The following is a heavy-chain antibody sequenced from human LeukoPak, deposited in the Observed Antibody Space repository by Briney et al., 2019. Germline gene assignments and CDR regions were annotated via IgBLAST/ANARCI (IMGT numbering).Heavy chain of an antibody. CDR1: GFTFSSTW. CDR2: THSDGTTT. V-gene: IGHV3-74*01. J-gene: IGHJ6*03. CDR3: AKDRQYCSGGSCYSLPFYYYYMDV. D-gene: IGHD2-15*01. Sequence: GGSLRLSCEASGFTFSSTWMHWVRQAPGKGPMWVSRTHSDGTTTIYADSVKGRFTISRDNGKNTLYLQMNGLRAEDTAVYYCAKDRQYCSGGSCYSLPFYYYYMDVWGKGTTVTVSS.